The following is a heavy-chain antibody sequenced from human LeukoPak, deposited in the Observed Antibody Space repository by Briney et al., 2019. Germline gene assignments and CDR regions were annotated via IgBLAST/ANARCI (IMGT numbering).Heavy chain of an antibody. V-gene: IGHV3-23*01. CDR3: ARRMYSGSLDY. Sequence: GGSLRLSCAAPGFTFSSYAMSWVRQAPGKGLEWVSAITGSGGTTYYSDSVKGRFTISRDNSKNTLYLQMNSLRAEDTAVYYCARRMYSGSLDYWGQGTLVTVSS. CDR1: GFTFSSYA. CDR2: ITGSGGTT. J-gene: IGHJ4*02. D-gene: IGHD6-6*01.